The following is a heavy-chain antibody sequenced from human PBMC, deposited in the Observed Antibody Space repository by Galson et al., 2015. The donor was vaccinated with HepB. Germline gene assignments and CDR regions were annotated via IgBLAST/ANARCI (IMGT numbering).Heavy chain of an antibody. CDR3: WRLAAAAHGETFDL. V-gene: IGHV3-30-3*01. D-gene: IGHD6-25*01. CDR2: ISYDGSDK. Sequence: SLRLSCAASGFSFSSFAIHWVRQAPGKGLEWVSVISYDGSDKFYADSVKGRFSISRDNFGRTVYLQMTGLTTVDTAVYFCWRLAAAAHGETFDLRGQGTMVTVSS. J-gene: IGHJ3*01. CDR1: GFSFSSFA.